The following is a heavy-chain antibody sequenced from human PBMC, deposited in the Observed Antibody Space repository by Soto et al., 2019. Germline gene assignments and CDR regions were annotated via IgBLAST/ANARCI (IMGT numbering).Heavy chain of an antibody. Sequence: PGGSLRLSCAASGFTFDDYAMHWVRQAPGKGLEWVSGISWNSGSIGYADSVKGRFTISRDNAKNSLYLQMNSLRAEDTALYYCAKDLNPYSGYDWGFDYWGQGTLVTVSS. CDR2: ISWNSGSI. CDR3: AKDLNPYSGYDWGFDY. J-gene: IGHJ4*02. CDR1: GFTFDDYA. D-gene: IGHD5-12*01. V-gene: IGHV3-9*01.